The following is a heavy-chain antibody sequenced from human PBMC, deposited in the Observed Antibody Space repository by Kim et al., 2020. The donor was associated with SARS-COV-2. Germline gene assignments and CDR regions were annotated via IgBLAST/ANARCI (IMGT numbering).Heavy chain of an antibody. Sequence: GGSLRLSCAASGFTFSDYYMSWIRQAPGKGLEWVSYISSSSSYTNYADSVKGRFTISRDNAKNSLYLQMNSLRAEDTAVYYCARAGRIVKRTPIDYWGQGTLVTVSS. V-gene: IGHV3-11*06. CDR1: GFTFSDYY. D-gene: IGHD2-15*01. CDR2: ISSSSSYT. CDR3: ARAGRIVKRTPIDY. J-gene: IGHJ4*02.